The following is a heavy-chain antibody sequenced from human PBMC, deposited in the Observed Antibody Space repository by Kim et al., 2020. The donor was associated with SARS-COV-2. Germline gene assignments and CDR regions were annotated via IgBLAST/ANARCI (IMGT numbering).Heavy chain of an antibody. CDR2: ISAYNGNT. Sequence: ASVKVSCKASGYTFTSYGISWVRQAPGQGLEWMGWISAYNGNTNYAQKLQGRVTMTTDTSTSTAYMELRSLRSDDTAVYYCARELDQLLSGRWFDPWGQGTLVTVSS. J-gene: IGHJ5*02. V-gene: IGHV1-18*01. CDR3: ARELDQLLSGRWFDP. CDR1: GYTFTSYG. D-gene: IGHD2-2*01.